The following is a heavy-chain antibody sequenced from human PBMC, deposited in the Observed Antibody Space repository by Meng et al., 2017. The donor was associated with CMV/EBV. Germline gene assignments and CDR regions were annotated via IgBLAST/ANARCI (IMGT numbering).Heavy chain of an antibody. CDR3: ARKGRYDSSGHYL. CDR1: GGSISSSNW. D-gene: IGHD3-22*01. V-gene: IGHV4-4*02. CDR2: IYHSGST. J-gene: IGHJ5*02. Sequence: VSGGSISSSNWWSWVRQPPGKGLEWIGEIYHSGSTNYNPSLKSRVTISVDKSKNQFSLKLSSVTAADTAVYYCARKGRYDSSGHYLWGQGTLVTVSS.